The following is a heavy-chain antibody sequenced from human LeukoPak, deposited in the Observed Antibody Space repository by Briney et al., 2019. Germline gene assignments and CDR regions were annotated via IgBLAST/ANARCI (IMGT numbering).Heavy chain of an antibody. D-gene: IGHD6-19*01. CDR2: ISGSGGST. CDR1: GFTFSSYA. V-gene: IGHV3-23*01. Sequence: GGSLRLSCAASGFTFSSYAMSWVRQAPGKGLEWVSAISGSGGSTYYADSVKGRFTISRDNSKNTLYLQMNSLRAEDTAVYYCAKATARNGYSSGWTFDYWGQGTLVTVSS. CDR3: AKATARNGYSSGWTFDY. J-gene: IGHJ4*02.